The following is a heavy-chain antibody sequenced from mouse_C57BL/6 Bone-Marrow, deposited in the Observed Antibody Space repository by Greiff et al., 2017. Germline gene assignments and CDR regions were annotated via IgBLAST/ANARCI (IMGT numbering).Heavy chain of an antibody. Sequence: QVQLQQSGAELARPGASVKMSCKASGYTFTSYTMHWVKQRPGQGLEWIGYINPSSGYTKYNQKFKDKATLTADKSASTAYMQLSSLTSEDSAVYYCARWKGAWFAYWGQGTLVTVSA. CDR3: ARWKGAWFAY. CDR1: GYTFTSYT. V-gene: IGHV1-4*01. J-gene: IGHJ3*01. CDR2: INPSSGYT.